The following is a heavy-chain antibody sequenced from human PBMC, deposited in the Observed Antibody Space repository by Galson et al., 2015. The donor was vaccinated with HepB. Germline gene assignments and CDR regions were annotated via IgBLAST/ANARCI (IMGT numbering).Heavy chain of an antibody. J-gene: IGHJ4*02. Sequence: SLRLSCAASGFTFSSYGMHWVRQAPGKGLEWVAAISYDGSNKYYADSVKGRFTISRDNSKNTLYLQMNSLRAEDTAVYYCAKEVNYGGNLPTDDWGQGILVTVSS. D-gene: IGHD4-23*01. V-gene: IGHV3-30*18. CDR3: AKEVNYGGNLPTDD. CDR2: ISYDGSNK. CDR1: GFTFSSYG.